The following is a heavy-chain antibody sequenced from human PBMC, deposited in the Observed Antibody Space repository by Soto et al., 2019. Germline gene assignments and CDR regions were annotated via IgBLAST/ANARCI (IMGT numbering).Heavy chain of an antibody. CDR3: AHISDCGRDCSFDF. CDR1: GFSLSTSGVD. D-gene: IGHD2-21*02. Sequence: SGPTMVNPTPPLTLTWTFSGFSLSTSGVDVDWIRQHQGEGLEWLAVIDWNDDKRYSRYLLNTLTITNDTSKNQVVLTMTSMNPVDTATYYCAHISDCGRDCSFDFWGHGTLVTVSS. J-gene: IGHJ4*01. CDR2: IDWNDDK. V-gene: IGHV2-5*01.